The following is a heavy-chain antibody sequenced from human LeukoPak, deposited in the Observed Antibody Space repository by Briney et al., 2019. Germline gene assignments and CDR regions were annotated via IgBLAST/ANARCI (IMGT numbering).Heavy chain of an antibody. V-gene: IGHV5-10-1*01. CDR2: IDPSDSYT. CDR3: ARLTGLNWGSPAVVITYFDY. Sequence: GESLRISFKGSGYRFTSYWISWGRPRPGKGLEWMGRIDPSDSYTNYSPSFQGHVTISADKSISTAYLQWSSLKATDTAMYYCARLTGLNWGSPAVVITYFDYWGQGTLVTVSS. CDR1: GYRFTSYW. D-gene: IGHD7-27*01. J-gene: IGHJ4*02.